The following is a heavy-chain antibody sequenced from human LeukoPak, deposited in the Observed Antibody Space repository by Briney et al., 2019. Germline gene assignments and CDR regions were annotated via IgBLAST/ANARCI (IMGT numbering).Heavy chain of an antibody. J-gene: IGHJ4*02. CDR2: INHSGST. Sequence: PSETLSLTCAVYGGSFSGYYWSWIRQPPGKGLEWIGEINHSGSTNYNPSLKSRVTISVDTSKNQFSLKLSSVTAAGTAVYYCARASPQYYDFWSGQFGYWGQGTLVTVSS. CDR3: ARASPQYYDFWSGQFGY. D-gene: IGHD3-3*01. CDR1: GGSFSGYY. V-gene: IGHV4-34*01.